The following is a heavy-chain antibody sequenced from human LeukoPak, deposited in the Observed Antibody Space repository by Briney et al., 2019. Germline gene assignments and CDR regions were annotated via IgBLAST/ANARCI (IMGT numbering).Heavy chain of an antibody. V-gene: IGHV3-21*01. CDR3: TRSSMAALAVDS. CDR1: GFTFTSYA. CDR2: ISGAGTFI. Sequence: GGSLRLSCAASGFTFTSYAMNWVRQAPGAGLEWVASISGAGTFIYYADSEKGRFTISRDNTKNSLYLQMNGLRAEDTAVYYCTRSSMAALAVDSWGQGTLVTVSS. J-gene: IGHJ4*02. D-gene: IGHD6-6*01.